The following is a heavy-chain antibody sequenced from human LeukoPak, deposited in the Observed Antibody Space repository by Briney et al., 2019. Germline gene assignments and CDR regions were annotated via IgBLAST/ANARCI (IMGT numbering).Heavy chain of an antibody. V-gene: IGHV3-23*01. CDR3: AKDVGKWESLHFFDY. J-gene: IGHJ4*02. Sequence: PGGSLRLSCLTSGFTLSTNAMSWVRQAPGKGLEWISGISGSGASTYYADSVKGRFTIPRDDSRNTLYLQMNSLRGDDTAVYYCAKDVGKWESLHFFDYWGQGTLVTVPS. CDR1: GFTLSTNA. CDR2: ISGSGAST. D-gene: IGHD1-26*01.